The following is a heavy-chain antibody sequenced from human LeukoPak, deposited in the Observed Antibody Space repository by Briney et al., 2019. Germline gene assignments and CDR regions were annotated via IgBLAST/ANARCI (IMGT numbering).Heavy chain of an antibody. CDR2: IWYDGSND. J-gene: IGHJ4*02. Sequence: GVSLRLSCGASGFMFSSFGMYRVRQAPGKGLEWVAVIWYDGSNDDYADSVKGRFTISRDNSKNTLYLQMNSLRAEDTAVYYCARDPSGRAAGGRGDYWGQGTLVTVSS. V-gene: IGHV3-33*01. D-gene: IGHD6-13*01. CDR1: GFMFSSFG. CDR3: ARDPSGRAAGGRGDY.